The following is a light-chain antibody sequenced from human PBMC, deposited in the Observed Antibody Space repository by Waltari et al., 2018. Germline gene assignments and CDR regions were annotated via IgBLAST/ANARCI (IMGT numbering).Light chain of an antibody. V-gene: IGKV2-30*02. CDR3: MQGTHWPWT. CDR2: RVS. Sequence: DVVMTQSPLSLPVTLGQQASISCSSSQSLVHSDGNTYLNWCQQRPGQSPRRLFYRVSNRDSGVPDRFSGSGSGTDFTLKISRLEAEDVGVYYCMQGTHWPWTFGQGTKVEIK. CDR1: QSLVHSDGNTY. J-gene: IGKJ1*01.